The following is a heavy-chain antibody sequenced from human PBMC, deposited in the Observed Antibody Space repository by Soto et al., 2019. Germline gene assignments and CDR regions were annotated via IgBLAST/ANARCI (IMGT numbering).Heavy chain of an antibody. D-gene: IGHD6-19*01. Sequence: GGSLRLSCAASGFTFSSYAMSWVRQAPGKGLEWVSAISGSSGSTYYADSVKGRFTISRDNSKNTLYLQMNSLRAEDTAVYYCAKFMWLVRGPGFDYWGQGTLVTVSS. V-gene: IGHV3-23*01. CDR1: GFTFSSYA. J-gene: IGHJ4*02. CDR2: ISGSSGST. CDR3: AKFMWLVRGPGFDY.